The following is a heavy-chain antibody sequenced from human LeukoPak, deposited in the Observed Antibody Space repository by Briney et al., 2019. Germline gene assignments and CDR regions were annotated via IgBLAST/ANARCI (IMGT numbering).Heavy chain of an antibody. V-gene: IGHV4-59*01. CDR2: IYYSGST. CDR3: ARARVWYSGGWRAFDI. CDR1: GGSISSYY. J-gene: IGHJ3*02. D-gene: IGHD6-19*01. Sequence: SETLSLTCTVSGGSISSYYWSWIRQPPGKGLEWIGYIYYSGSTNYNPSLKSRVTISVDTSKNQFSLKLSSVTAADTAVYYCARARVWYSGGWRAFDIWGQGTMVTVSS.